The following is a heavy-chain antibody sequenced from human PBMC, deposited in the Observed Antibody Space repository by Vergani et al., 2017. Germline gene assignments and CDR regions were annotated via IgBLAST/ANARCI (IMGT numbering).Heavy chain of an antibody. V-gene: IGHV2-5*02. CDR1: GFSLSTSGVG. D-gene: IGHD3-10*01. Sequence: QITLKESGPTLVKPTQTLTLTCTFSGFSLSTSGVGVGWIRQPPGKALEWLALIYWDDDKRYSPSLKSRLTITKDTSKNQVVLTMTNMDPVDTATSYCAHCTMVRGVSSEMDYWGQGTLVTVSS. J-gene: IGHJ4*02. CDR2: IYWDDDK. CDR3: AHCTMVRGVSSEMDY.